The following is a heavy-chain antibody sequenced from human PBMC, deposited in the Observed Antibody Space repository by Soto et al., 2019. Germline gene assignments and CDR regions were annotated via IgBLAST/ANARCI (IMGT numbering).Heavy chain of an antibody. CDR3: AREIVVVPAARPGGMDV. Sequence: GGSLRLSCAASGFTFSSYSMNWVRQAPEKGLEWVSSISSSSSYIYYADSVKGRFTISRDNAKNSLYLQMNSLRAEDTAVYYCAREIVVVPAARPGGMDVWGQGTTVTVSS. CDR2: ISSSSSYI. V-gene: IGHV3-21*01. D-gene: IGHD2-2*01. CDR1: GFTFSSYS. J-gene: IGHJ6*02.